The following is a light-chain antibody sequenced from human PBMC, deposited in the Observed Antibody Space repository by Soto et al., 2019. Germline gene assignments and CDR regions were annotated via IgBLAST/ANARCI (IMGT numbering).Light chain of an antibody. V-gene: IGLV3-21*02. J-gene: IGLJ2*01. CDR3: QVWDSNSGAV. Sequence: SYELTQPPSVSVAPGQTAIITCGGDNLHTKNVHWYQQRPGQAHVLVIYDDDDRPSGIPERVSGSNSGNLATLTLSRVEARDEADYFCQVWDSNSGAVFGGGTKLTVL. CDR1: NLHTKN. CDR2: DDD.